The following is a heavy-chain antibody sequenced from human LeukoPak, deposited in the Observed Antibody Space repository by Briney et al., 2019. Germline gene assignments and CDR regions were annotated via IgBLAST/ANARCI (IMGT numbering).Heavy chain of an antibody. Sequence: ASVKVSCKASGYTFSSYDINWVRQATGQGLEWMGWMNPNSGNTGYAQKFQGRVTMTRNTSISTAYMELSSLRSEDTAVYYCAIRITRIASADTWGQGTLVTVSS. CDR1: GYTFSSYD. V-gene: IGHV1-8*01. CDR3: AIRITRIASADT. D-gene: IGHD6-13*01. J-gene: IGHJ4*02. CDR2: MNPNSGNT.